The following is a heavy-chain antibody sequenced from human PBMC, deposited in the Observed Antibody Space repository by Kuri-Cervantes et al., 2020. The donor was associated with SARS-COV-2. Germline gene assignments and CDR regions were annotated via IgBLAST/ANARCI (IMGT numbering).Heavy chain of an antibody. V-gene: IGHV4-59*12. J-gene: IGHJ5*02. CDR2: IYYSGST. Sequence: SETLSLTCTVSGGSISSYYWSWIRQPPGKGLEWIGYIYYSGSTNYNPSLKSRVTISVDTSKNQFSLKLTSVTAADTALYYCARFWHRDQLLYGWFGPWGQGTLVTVSS. CDR1: GGSISSYY. D-gene: IGHD2-2*02. CDR3: ARFWHRDQLLYGWFGP.